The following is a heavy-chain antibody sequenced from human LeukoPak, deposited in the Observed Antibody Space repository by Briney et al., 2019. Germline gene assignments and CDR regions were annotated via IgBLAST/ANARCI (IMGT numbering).Heavy chain of an antibody. CDR3: AKSAQYSSAWFTGSFDY. CDR1: GYTFSDYY. D-gene: IGHD6-13*01. CDR2: INPNSGDT. Sequence: VASVKVSCKASGYTFSDYYVHWVRQAPGQGLQGVGWINPNSGDTHYAQMFQGRVTMTRDTSINTAYMELRRVRSDDTAVYYCAKSAQYSSAWFTGSFDYWGQGTLVTVSS. V-gene: IGHV1-2*02. J-gene: IGHJ4*02.